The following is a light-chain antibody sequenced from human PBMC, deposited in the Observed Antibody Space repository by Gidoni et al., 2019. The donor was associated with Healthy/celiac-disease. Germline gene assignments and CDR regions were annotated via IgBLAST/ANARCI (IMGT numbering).Light chain of an antibody. Sequence: EIVLPQSPGTLSLSPGERATLSCRASQSVSSSYLAWYQQKPGQAPRLLIYGASSRATCIPDRFSGSGSGTDFTLTISRLEPEDFAVYYCQQYGSSPPYTFGQGTKLEIK. V-gene: IGKV3-20*01. CDR1: QSVSSSY. CDR3: QQYGSSPPYT. J-gene: IGKJ2*01. CDR2: GAS.